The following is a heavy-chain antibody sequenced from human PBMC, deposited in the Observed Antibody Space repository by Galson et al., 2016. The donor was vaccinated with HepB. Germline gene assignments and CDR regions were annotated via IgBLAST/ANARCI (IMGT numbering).Heavy chain of an antibody. J-gene: IGHJ4*02. D-gene: IGHD1-26*01. CDR3: ARRNGGSQELEY. CDR1: GYTFTNYG. CDR2: ISTYNGVT. V-gene: IGHV1-18*01. Sequence: SVKVSCKASGYTFTNYGMTWVRQAPGQGLEWMGWISTYNGVTKYAQNLQGRVTMTTDIFTSMAYMELRSLRFDDTAVYYCARRNGGSQELEYWGQGTLVTVSS.